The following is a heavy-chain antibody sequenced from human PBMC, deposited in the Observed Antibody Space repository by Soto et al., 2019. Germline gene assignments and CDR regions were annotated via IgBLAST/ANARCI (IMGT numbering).Heavy chain of an antibody. CDR1: DGYISSYY. D-gene: IGHD1-20*01. CDR3: ATLGGITGTRRKNYYYYYMDV. Sequence: PSETLSLTCTVSDGYISSYYGSWIRQPTGKGLEWIGYIYYSGSTNYNPSLKSRVTISVDTSKNQFSLKLSSVTAADTAVYYCATLGGITGTRRKNYYYYYMDVWGKGTTVTVSS. V-gene: IGHV4-59*08. J-gene: IGHJ6*03. CDR2: IYYSGST.